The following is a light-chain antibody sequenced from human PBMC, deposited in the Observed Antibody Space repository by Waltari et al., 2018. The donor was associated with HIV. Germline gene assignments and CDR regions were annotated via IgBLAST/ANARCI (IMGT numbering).Light chain of an antibody. Sequence: QFVLTQPPSASGTPGQRVTISCSGSSSNIGINSVNWYQQFPGTAPKLLIYTNNQRPSGVPKRFSASKSGTSASLAISRLQSEDEADYYCEAWDDSLNGVVFGGGTKLTVL. CDR2: TNN. CDR1: SSNIGINS. J-gene: IGLJ2*01. V-gene: IGLV1-44*01. CDR3: EAWDDSLNGVV.